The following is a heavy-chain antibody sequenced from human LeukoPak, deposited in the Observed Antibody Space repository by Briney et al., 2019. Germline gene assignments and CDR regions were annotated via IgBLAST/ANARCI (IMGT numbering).Heavy chain of an antibody. Sequence: KPSETLSLTCAVSSGSIFSSNWWSWVRQPPGQGLEWIGQIFHSGSTSYSPSLKSRVTISVDTSKNQFSLKLSSVTAADTAVYYCAREPRYDILTGYYTHLDYWGQGTLVTVSS. J-gene: IGHJ4*02. CDR1: SGSIFSSNW. D-gene: IGHD3-9*01. V-gene: IGHV4-4*02. CDR3: AREPRYDILTGYYTHLDY. CDR2: IFHSGST.